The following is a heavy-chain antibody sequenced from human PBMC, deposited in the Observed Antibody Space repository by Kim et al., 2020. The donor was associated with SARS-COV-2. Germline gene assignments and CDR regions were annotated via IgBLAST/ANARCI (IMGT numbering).Heavy chain of an antibody. Sequence: GGSLRLSCAASGFTFSSYGMHWVRQAPGKGLEWVAVIWYDGSNKYYADSVKGRFTISRDNSKNTLYLQMNSLRAEDTAVYYCARDWANYGDYIDDAFDIWGQGTMVTVSS. V-gene: IGHV3-33*01. CDR3: ARDWANYGDYIDDAFDI. D-gene: IGHD4-17*01. CDR1: GFTFSSYG. CDR2: IWYDGSNK. J-gene: IGHJ3*02.